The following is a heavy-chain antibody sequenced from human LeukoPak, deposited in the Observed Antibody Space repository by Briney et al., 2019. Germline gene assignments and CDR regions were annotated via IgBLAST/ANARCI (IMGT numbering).Heavy chain of an antibody. CDR2: INPSGGST. D-gene: IGHD3-9*01. CDR1: GYTFTSHY. Sequence: GASVKVSCKASGYTFTSHYMHWVRQAPGQGLEWMGIINPSGGSTSYAQKFQGRVTMTRDMSTSTVYMELSSLRSEDTAVYYCASSDFDWLSPDYWGQGTLVTVSS. V-gene: IGHV1-46*01. J-gene: IGHJ4*02. CDR3: ASSDFDWLSPDY.